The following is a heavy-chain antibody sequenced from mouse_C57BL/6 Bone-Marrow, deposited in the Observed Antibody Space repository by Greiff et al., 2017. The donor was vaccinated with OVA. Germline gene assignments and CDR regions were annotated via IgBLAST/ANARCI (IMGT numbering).Heavy chain of an antibody. J-gene: IGHJ4*01. CDR2: LSNLAYSI. D-gene: IGHD1-1*01. CDR1: GFTFSDYG. CDR3: ARTYYYGSEDAMDY. Sequence: EVQRVESGGGLVQPGGSLKLSCAASGFTFSDYGMAWVRQAPRQGPEWVAFLSNLAYSIYYADTVTGRFTISRESAKNTLYIEMSSLRSEDTAMYYCARTYYYGSEDAMDYWGQGTSVTVAS. V-gene: IGHV5-15*01.